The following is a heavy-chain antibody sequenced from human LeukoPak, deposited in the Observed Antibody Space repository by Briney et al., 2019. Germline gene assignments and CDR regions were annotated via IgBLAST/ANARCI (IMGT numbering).Heavy chain of an antibody. V-gene: IGHV5-51*01. CDR3: ARGYCSSTSCHDAFDI. J-gene: IGHJ3*02. CDR2: IYPGDSDT. D-gene: IGHD2-2*01. Sequence: GESLKISCKGSGYSFTSYWIGWVRRMPGKGLEWMGIIYPGDSDTRYSPSFQGQVTISADKSISTAYLQWSSLKASDTAMYYCARGYCSSTSCHDAFDIWGQGTMVTVSS. CDR1: GYSFTSYW.